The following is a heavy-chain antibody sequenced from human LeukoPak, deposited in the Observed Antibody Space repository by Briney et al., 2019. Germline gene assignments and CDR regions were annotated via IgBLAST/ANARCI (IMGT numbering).Heavy chain of an antibody. D-gene: IGHD3-16*01. CDR2: IGTAGDS. CDR1: GFTFSRYD. CDR3: TRGGDDGFDP. Sequence: GGSLRLSCAASGFTFSRYDMHWVRQATGKGLEWVSAIGTAGDSYYSGSVKGRFTIYRENSKNSLYLQMNSLKAADTAVYYCTRGGDDGFDPWGQGTLVTVSS. V-gene: IGHV3-13*01. J-gene: IGHJ5*02.